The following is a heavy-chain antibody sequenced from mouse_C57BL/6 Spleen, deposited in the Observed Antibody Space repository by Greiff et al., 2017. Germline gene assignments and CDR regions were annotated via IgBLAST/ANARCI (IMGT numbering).Heavy chain of an antibody. CDR1: GFTFSTYW. Sequence: EVKVEESGAGLVQPGGSMKLSCVASGFTFSTYWMNWVRQSPEKGLEWVAQIRLKSDNYATHYAESGKGRFTISREDSKNRVDLQMNNLRAEDTGSYSCTGGRFAYWGQGTLLTVSA. CDR3: TGGRFAY. V-gene: IGHV6-3*01. CDR2: IRLKSDNYAT. J-gene: IGHJ3*01.